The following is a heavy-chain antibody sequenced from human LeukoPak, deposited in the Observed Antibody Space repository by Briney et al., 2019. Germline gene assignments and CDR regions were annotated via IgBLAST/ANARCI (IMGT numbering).Heavy chain of an antibody. Sequence: GGSLRLSCAASGFTFSSYAMSWVRQAPGKGLEWVSAISGSGGSTYYADSVKGRFTISRDNSKNTLYLQMNSLRAEDTAVYYCAKNDSSGYYYYGMDVWGQGTTVTVSS. CDR2: ISGSGGST. D-gene: IGHD3-22*01. CDR3: AKNDSSGYYYYGMDV. J-gene: IGHJ6*02. CDR1: GFTFSSYA. V-gene: IGHV3-23*01.